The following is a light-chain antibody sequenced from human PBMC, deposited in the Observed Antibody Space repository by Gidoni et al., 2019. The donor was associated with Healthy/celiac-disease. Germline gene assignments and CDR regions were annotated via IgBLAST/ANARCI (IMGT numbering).Light chain of an antibody. Sequence: DIQMTQSPSTLSASVGDRVTITCRASQRISSWLAWYQQKPGKAPKLLIYKASSLESGVPSRFRGSGSGTEFTLTISSLQPDDFATYYCQQYNSYPLTFGGGTKVEIK. CDR2: KAS. J-gene: IGKJ4*01. V-gene: IGKV1-5*03. CDR1: QRISSW. CDR3: QQYNSYPLT.